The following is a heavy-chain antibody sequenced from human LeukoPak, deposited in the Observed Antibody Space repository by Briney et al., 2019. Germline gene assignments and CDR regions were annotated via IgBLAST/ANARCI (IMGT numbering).Heavy chain of an antibody. D-gene: IGHD6-19*01. Sequence: PSETLSLTCTVSGGSISSYYWSWIRQLAGKGLEWIGRIYTSGSTNYNPSLKSRVTMSVDTSKNQFSLKLSSVTAADTAVYYCARGGNRSGWSPYNWFDPWGQGTLVTVSS. CDR1: GGSISSYY. V-gene: IGHV4-4*07. CDR3: ARGGNRSGWSPYNWFDP. J-gene: IGHJ5*02. CDR2: IYTSGST.